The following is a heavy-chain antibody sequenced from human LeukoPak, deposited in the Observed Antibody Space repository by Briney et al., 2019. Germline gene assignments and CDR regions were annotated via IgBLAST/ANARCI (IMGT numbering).Heavy chain of an antibody. D-gene: IGHD3-10*01. CDR2: IYYGGST. CDR3: ARRAMVRRGTYFDY. J-gene: IGHJ4*02. Sequence: SETLSLTCAVSGASISSSSYYWGWIRQPPGKGLEWIGSIYYGGSTYYNPSLKSRVTISVDTSKNQFSLKLSSVTAADTAVYYCARRAMVRRGTYFDYWGQGTLVTVSS. V-gene: IGHV4-39*01. CDR1: GASISSSSYY.